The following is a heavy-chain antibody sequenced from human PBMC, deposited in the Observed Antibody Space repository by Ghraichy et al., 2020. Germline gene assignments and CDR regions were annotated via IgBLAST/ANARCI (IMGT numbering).Heavy chain of an antibody. Sequence: LSLTCAASGFSFADYTMHWVRQGPEKGLEWVSLITWDGGTTDYADSVKGRFTISRDNSKHSLYLQMNILKTEDTALYYCAKEGSSTRPFDSWGQGALVTMSS. J-gene: IGHJ4*02. CDR2: ITWDGGTT. D-gene: IGHD2-2*01. V-gene: IGHV3-43*01. CDR1: GFSFADYT. CDR3: AKEGSSTRPFDS.